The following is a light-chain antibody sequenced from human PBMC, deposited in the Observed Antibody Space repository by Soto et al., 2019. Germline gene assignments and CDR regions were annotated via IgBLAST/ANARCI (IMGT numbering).Light chain of an antibody. CDR2: STN. CDR1: SSNIGSSA. Sequence: QSVETQPPSASWTPGQRVTISCSGSSSNIGSSAVTLFQQLPGTARQLLIYSTNQRPSGVPARFSGAKSGTSASLAISALQSEDEDDYYCAPWDDSLXGYVVGTGTKVXV. V-gene: IGLV1-44*01. J-gene: IGLJ1*01. CDR3: APWDDSLXGYV.